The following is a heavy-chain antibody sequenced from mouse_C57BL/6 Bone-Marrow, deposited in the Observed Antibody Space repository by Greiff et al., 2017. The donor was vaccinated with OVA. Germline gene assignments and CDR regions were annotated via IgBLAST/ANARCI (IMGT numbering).Heavy chain of an antibody. Sequence: VQLQQSGAELVRPGASVKLSCKASGYTFTDYYINWVKQRPGQGLEWIARIYPGSGNTYYNEKFKGKATLTAEKSSSTAYMQLSSLTSEDSAVYFCARSRYYGSSYYFDYWGQGTTLTVSS. V-gene: IGHV1-76*01. CDR3: ARSRYYGSSYYFDY. CDR2: IYPGSGNT. J-gene: IGHJ2*01. CDR1: GYTFTDYY. D-gene: IGHD1-1*01.